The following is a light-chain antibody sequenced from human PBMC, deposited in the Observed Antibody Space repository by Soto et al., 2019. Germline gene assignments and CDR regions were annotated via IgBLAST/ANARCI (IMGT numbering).Light chain of an antibody. CDR2: GAS. CDR1: QSVSTN. CDR3: QQYNNWPLYT. V-gene: IGKV3-15*01. J-gene: IGKJ2*01. Sequence: DIVMTQSPATLSVSPGERATLSCRASQSVSTNLAWYQQKPGQAPRLLIYGASTSATAIPARFSGSGSGTEFTLTISSLQSEDFAVYYCQQYNNWPLYTFGQGTKLEIK.